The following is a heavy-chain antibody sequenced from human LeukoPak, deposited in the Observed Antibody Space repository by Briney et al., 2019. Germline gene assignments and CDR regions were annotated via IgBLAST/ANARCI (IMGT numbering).Heavy chain of an antibody. CDR2: ITTDGSST. D-gene: IGHD2-8*01. Sequence: GGSLRLSCADSGLTFSRYWMHWVRQAPWKGLVWVSHITTDGSSTSYADSVKGRFTISRDNAKNTLYLQMNSLRTEDTAVYYCARGLPNYYGMDVWGQGTTVTVSS. CDR3: ARGLPNYYGMDV. V-gene: IGHV3-74*01. CDR1: GLTFSRYW. J-gene: IGHJ6*02.